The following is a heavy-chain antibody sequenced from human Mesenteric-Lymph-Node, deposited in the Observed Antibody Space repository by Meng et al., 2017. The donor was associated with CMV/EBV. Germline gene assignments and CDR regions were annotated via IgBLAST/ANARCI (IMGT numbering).Heavy chain of an antibody. D-gene: IGHD3-22*01. J-gene: IGHJ4*02. CDR2: MYYSGSS. CDR1: GGSISSYY. CDR3: ARADFDSSGYDYPEY. Sequence: GSLRLSCTVSGGSISSYYWSWIRQPPGKGLEWIGYMYYSGSSNYNPSLKSRVTISIDTSNNQFSLKVTSVTAADTAVYYCARADFDSSGYDYPEYWGQGTLVTVSS. V-gene: IGHV4-59*12.